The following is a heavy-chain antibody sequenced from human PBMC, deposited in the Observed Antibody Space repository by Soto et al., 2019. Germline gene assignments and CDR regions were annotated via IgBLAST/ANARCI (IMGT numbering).Heavy chain of an antibody. V-gene: IGHV1-69*01. J-gene: IGHJ6*02. Sequence: QVQLVQSGAEVQKPGSSVKASCKASGGTFSSYAISWVRQAPGQGLEWMGGIIPIFGTANYAQKFQGRVTITADESTSTAYMELSSLRSEDTAVYYCASKMVTFGGVIEYYGMDVWGQGTTVTVSS. D-gene: IGHD3-16*02. CDR3: ASKMVTFGGVIEYYGMDV. CDR2: IIPIFGTA. CDR1: GGTFSSYA.